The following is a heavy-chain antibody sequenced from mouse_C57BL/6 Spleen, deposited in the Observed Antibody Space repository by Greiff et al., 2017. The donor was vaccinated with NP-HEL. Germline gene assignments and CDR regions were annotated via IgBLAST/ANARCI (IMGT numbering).Heavy chain of an antibody. CDR1: GYTFTSYW. CDR2: IHPNSGST. Sequence: QVQLQQPGAELVKPGASVKLSCKASGYTFTSYWMHWVKQRPGQGLEWIGMIHPNSGSTNYNEKFKSKATLTVDKSSSTAYMQLSSLTSEDSAVYYCARDDGYYGAMGYWGQGTSVTVSS. D-gene: IGHD2-3*01. CDR3: ARDDGYYGAMGY. J-gene: IGHJ4*01. V-gene: IGHV1-64*01.